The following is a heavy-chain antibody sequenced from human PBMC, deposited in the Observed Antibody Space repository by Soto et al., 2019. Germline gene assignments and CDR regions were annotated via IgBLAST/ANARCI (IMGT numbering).Heavy chain of an antibody. Sequence: PSETLSLTCAVYGGSFSGYYWSWIRQPPGKGLEWIGEINHSGSTNYNPSLKSRVTISVDTSKNQFSLKLSSVTAADTAVYYCARFITIFGVVIINSNWFDPWGQGTLVTVSS. V-gene: IGHV4-34*01. CDR3: ARFITIFGVVIINSNWFDP. D-gene: IGHD3-3*01. J-gene: IGHJ5*02. CDR2: INHSGST. CDR1: GGSFSGYY.